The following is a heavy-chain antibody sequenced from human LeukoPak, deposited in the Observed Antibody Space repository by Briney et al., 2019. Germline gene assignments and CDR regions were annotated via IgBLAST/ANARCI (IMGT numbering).Heavy chain of an antibody. CDR2: IYPGDSDT. J-gene: IGHJ4*02. CDR3: AISRDTAMVFDY. Sequence: GESLKISWKGSGYSFTSYWIGWVRQMPGKGLEWVGIIYPGDSDTRYSPSFQGQVTISADKSISTAYLQWSSLKASDTDMYYCAISRDTAMVFDYWGQGTLVTVSS. V-gene: IGHV5-51*01. D-gene: IGHD5-18*01. CDR1: GYSFTSYW.